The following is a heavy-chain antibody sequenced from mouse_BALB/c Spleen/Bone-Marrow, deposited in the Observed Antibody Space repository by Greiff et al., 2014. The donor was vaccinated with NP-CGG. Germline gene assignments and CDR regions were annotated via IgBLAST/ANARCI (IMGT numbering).Heavy chain of an antibody. D-gene: IGHD2-4*01. CDR1: GFSLTTYG. CDR3: ARAHYDYVLFDY. CDR2: IWAGGST. J-gene: IGHJ2*01. Sequence: VQLQQSGPGLVAPSQSLSITCTVSGFSLTTYGVHWVRQPTGKGLEWLGVIWAGGSTNYSSALMSRLSISKDNSKSQVFLKMNSLQTDDTAMYYCARAHYDYVLFDYWSQGTTLTVSS. V-gene: IGHV2-9*02.